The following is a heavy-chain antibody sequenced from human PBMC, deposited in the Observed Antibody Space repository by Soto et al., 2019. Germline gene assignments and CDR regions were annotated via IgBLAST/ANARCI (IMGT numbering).Heavy chain of an antibody. CDR2: ITFDGRDK. V-gene: IGHV3-30*02. D-gene: IGHD3-16*01. J-gene: IGHJ6*02. CDR3: TKDLAPEIGKGSSRYYFGMDF. CDR1: GFSLRNSG. Sequence: AGGSLSLSCVASGFSLRNSGMHWVRQAPGKGLEWVALITFDGRDKYYVEWVEGRFTISRDNPENTLYLHMNSLRVEDTAVYYCTKDLAPEIGKGSSRYYFGMDFWGQGITVTVSS.